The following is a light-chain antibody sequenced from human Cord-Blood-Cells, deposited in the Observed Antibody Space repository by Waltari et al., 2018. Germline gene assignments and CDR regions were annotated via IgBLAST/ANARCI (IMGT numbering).Light chain of an antibody. Sequence: SYELTQPPSVSVSPGQTASITCSGDKWGDKYACWYQQKPGQSPVLVIYQDCKRPSGIPERFSGSNSGNTATLTISGTQAMDEADYYCQAWDSSTVVFGGGTKLTVL. CDR2: QDC. CDR1: KWGDKY. V-gene: IGLV3-1*01. J-gene: IGLJ2*01. CDR3: QAWDSSTVV.